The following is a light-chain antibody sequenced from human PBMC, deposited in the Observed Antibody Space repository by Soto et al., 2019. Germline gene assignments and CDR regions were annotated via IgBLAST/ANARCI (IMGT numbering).Light chain of an antibody. V-gene: IGKV1D-16*01. CDR2: AAS. J-gene: IGKJ1*01. Sequence: DIQMTQSPSSVSASIGDRVTITCRASQDIGRRLAWFQQKPGKAPKYLIQAASSLQGGVPSTFSGSGSGTDFTLTISSLQPDDFATYYCQQYNTYSRTFGQGTKVDIK. CDR3: QQYNTYSRT. CDR1: QDIGRR.